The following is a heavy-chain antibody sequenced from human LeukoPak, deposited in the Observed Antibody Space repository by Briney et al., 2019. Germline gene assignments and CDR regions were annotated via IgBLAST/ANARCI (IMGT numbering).Heavy chain of an antibody. CDR3: ARGYSSSWYGPFYFDY. V-gene: IGHV3-53*01. J-gene: IGHJ4*02. Sequence: PGGSLRLSCAASGFTVSSNYMSWVRQAPGKGLEWVSVIYSGGSTYYADSVKGRSTIARDNSKNTLYLQMNSLRAEDTAVYYCARGYSSSWYGPFYFDYWGQGTLGTVS. D-gene: IGHD6-13*01. CDR1: GFTVSSNY. CDR2: IYSGGST.